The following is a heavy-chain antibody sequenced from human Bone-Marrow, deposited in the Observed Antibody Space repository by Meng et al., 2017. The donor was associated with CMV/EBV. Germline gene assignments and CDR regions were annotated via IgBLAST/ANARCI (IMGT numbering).Heavy chain of an antibody. D-gene: IGHD1-26*01. CDR2: ISSTGGST. Sequence: GESLKISCAASGFTFNNYDMSWVRQAPGKGLEWVAGISSTGGSTYYADAVKGRFAISRDNSKNMVHLQMNSLRGEDTAEYYCAKGRGGVFYYGVDVWGQGTTVTVSS. CDR3: AKGRGGVFYYGVDV. J-gene: IGHJ6*02. CDR1: GFTFNNYD. V-gene: IGHV3-23*01.